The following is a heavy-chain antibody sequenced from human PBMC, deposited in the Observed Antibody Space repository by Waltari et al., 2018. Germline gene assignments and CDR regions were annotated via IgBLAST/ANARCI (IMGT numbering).Heavy chain of an antibody. D-gene: IGHD6-13*01. Sequence: QVQLVQSGAEVKKPGSSVKVSCKASGGTFSSYAISWVRQAPGQGLEWMGGSIPIFGTANYAQKFQGRGTITTDESTSTAYMELSSLRSEDTAVYYCARDSIAAAGTIGYWGQGTLVTVSS. CDR2: SIPIFGTA. V-gene: IGHV1-69*05. J-gene: IGHJ4*02. CDR1: GGTFSSYA. CDR3: ARDSIAAAGTIGY.